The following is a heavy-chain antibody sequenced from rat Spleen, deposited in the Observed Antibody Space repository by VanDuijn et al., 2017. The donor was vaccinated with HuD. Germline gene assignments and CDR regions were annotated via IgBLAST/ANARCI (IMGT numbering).Heavy chain of an antibody. CDR3: TRAGYLRDWYFDF. D-gene: IGHD2-2*01. V-gene: IGHV5-22*01. Sequence: EVQLVESGGGLVQPGGSMNLSCAASGFTFSDYYMAWVRQTPKKGLEWVAIISYDDRSTYYRDTVKGRFTISRDNTKNTLYLQMDSLRSEDTAAYYCTRAGYLRDWYFDFWGPRIMVTVSS. J-gene: IGHJ1*01. CDR1: GFTFSDYY. CDR2: ISYDDRST.